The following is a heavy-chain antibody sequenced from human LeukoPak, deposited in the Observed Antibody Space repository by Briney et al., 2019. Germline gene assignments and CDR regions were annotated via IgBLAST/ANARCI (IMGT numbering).Heavy chain of an antibody. J-gene: IGHJ6*02. CDR3: ARGGGLDV. V-gene: IGHV3-7*03. D-gene: IGHD3-16*01. Sequence: PGGSLRLSCAASGFTFSSYWMNWARQAPGKGLEWVASINHNGNVNYYVDSVKGRFTISRDNAKNSLYLQMGNLRAEDTAVYLCARGGGLDVWGQGATVTVSS. CDR1: GFTFSSYW. CDR2: INHNGNVN.